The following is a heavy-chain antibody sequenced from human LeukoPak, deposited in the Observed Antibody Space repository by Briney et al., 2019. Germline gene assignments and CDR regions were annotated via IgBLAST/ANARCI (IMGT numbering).Heavy chain of an antibody. CDR2: IDPSDSYT. J-gene: IGHJ4*02. Sequence: GESLKISCKGSGYSFTSYWISWVRQMPGKGLEWMGRIDPSDSYTNYSPSFQGHVTISADKSISTASLRWSSLKASDTAMYYCAKSNLRGAAVAGRTGFDYWGQGTLVTVSS. CDR3: AKSNLRGAAVAGRTGFDY. D-gene: IGHD6-19*01. V-gene: IGHV5-10-1*01. CDR1: GYSFTSYW.